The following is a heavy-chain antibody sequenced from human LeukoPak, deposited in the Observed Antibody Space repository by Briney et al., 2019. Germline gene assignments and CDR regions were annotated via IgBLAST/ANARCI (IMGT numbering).Heavy chain of an antibody. CDR2: IKQDGSEK. CDR1: GFTFSTYW. J-gene: IGHJ4*02. D-gene: IGHD2-8*02. V-gene: IGHV3-7*01. Sequence: GGSLRFSCAASGFTFSTYWLTWVRQAPGKGLEWVANIKQDGSEKHYVDSVKGRVSISRDNAKTSVYLQMNSLRAEDTAVYYCARGYWTVLDYWGQGTLVTASS. CDR3: ARGYWTVLDY.